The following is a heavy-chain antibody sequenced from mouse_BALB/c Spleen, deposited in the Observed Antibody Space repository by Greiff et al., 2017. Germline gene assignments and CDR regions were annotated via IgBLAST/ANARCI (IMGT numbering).Heavy chain of an antibody. CDR2: IDPENGDT. Sequence: DVKLVESGAELVRSGASVKLSCTASGFNIKDYYMHWVKQRPEQGLEWIGWIDPENGDTEYAPKFQGKATMTADTSSNTAYLQLSSLTSEDTAVYYCNARPMIGYAMDYWGQGTSVTVSS. CDR3: NARPMIGYAMDY. V-gene: IGHV14-4*02. CDR1: GFNIKDYY. D-gene: IGHD2-4*01. J-gene: IGHJ4*01.